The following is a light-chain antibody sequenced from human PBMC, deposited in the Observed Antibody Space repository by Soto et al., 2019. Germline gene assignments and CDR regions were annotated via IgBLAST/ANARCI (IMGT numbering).Light chain of an antibody. CDR1: QDISNY. Sequence: DIQMTQSPSSLSASVGDRVTITCRASQDISNYLAWYQQKAGKVPKILIYAASTLQSGVPSRFSGSGSGTDFILTISSLQPEDAATFYCQRYISAPYTFGGGTKVEIK. V-gene: IGKV1-27*01. J-gene: IGKJ4*01. CDR3: QRYISAPYT. CDR2: AAS.